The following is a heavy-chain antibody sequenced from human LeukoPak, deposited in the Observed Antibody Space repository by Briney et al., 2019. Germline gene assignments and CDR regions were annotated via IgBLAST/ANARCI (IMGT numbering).Heavy chain of an antibody. Sequence: GGSLRLSCAASGFIFSDYYMSWIRQAPGKGLEWVSYISSSSSYTNYADSVKGRFTISRDNAKNSLYLQMNSLRAEDTAVYYCARFWPSYYYDSSGYLPDYWGQGTLVTVSS. J-gene: IGHJ4*02. CDR2: ISSSSSYT. CDR3: ARFWPSYYYDSSGYLPDY. D-gene: IGHD3-22*01. V-gene: IGHV3-11*03. CDR1: GFIFSDYY.